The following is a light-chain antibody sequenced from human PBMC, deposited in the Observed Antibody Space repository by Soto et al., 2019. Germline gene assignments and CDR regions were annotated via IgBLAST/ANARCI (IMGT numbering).Light chain of an antibody. J-gene: IGLJ1*01. Sequence: QSVLTQPASVSGSPGQSITISCSGTSSDVGYYDYVSWYQQLPGKAPKLLIYEVSNRPSGVSNRFSGSKSGNTASLTISGLQAEDEADYSCSSYSSTSTLYVFGTGTKVTVL. CDR1: SSDVGYYDY. CDR3: SSYSSTSTLYV. V-gene: IGLV2-14*01. CDR2: EVS.